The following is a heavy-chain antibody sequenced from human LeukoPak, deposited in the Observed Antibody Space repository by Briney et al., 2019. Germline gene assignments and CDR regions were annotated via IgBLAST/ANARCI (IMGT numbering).Heavy chain of an antibody. CDR1: GGTFSSYA. J-gene: IGHJ5*02. CDR3: ARGSRRLRFLEWLSNWFDP. V-gene: IGHV1-69*13. Sequence: SVKVSCKASGGTFSSYAISWVRQAPGQGLEWMGGIIPIFGTANYAQKFQGRVTITADEPTSTAYMELSSLRSEDTAVYYCARGSRRLRFLEWLSNWFDPWGQGTLVTVSS. CDR2: IIPIFGTA. D-gene: IGHD3-3*01.